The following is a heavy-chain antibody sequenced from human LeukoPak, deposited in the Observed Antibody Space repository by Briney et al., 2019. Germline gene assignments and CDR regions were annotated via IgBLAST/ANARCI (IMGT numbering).Heavy chain of an antibody. D-gene: IGHD3-3*01. V-gene: IGHV3-23*01. CDR3: ARDFWSGYYPNWFDP. CDR1: GFTFSSYA. Sequence: GGSLRLSCAASGFTFSSYAMSWVRQAPGKGLEWVSAISGSGGSTYYADSVKGRFTISRDNAKNSLYLQMNSLRDEDTAVYYCARDFWSGYYPNWFDPWGQGTPVTVSS. CDR2: ISGSGGST. J-gene: IGHJ5*02.